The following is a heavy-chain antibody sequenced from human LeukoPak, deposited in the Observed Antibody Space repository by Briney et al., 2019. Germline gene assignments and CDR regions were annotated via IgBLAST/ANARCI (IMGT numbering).Heavy chain of an antibody. J-gene: IGHJ4*02. V-gene: IGHV3-21*01. CDR2: ISSSSSYI. Sequence: KTGGSLRLSCAASGFTFSSYSKNWVRQAPGKGLEWVSSISSSSSYIYYADSVKGRFTISRDNAKNSLYLQMNSLRAEDTAVYYCARAGVTYYYDSSGRTLDYWGQGTLVTVSS. CDR1: GFTFSSYS. D-gene: IGHD3-22*01. CDR3: ARAGVTYYYDSSGRTLDY.